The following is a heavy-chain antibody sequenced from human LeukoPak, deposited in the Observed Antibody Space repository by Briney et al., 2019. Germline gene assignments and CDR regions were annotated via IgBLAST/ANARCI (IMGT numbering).Heavy chain of an antibody. CDR3: ARRPQGYCSSTSCPPYNWFDL. Sequence: GGSLRLSCAASGFTFNIYNMNWVRQAPGKGLEWVSYISSSSSTIYYADSVKGRFTISRDNAKNSLYLQMNSLRAEDTAVYYCARRPQGYCSSTSCPPYNWFDLWGQGTLVTVSS. CDR2: ISSSSSTI. J-gene: IGHJ5*02. V-gene: IGHV3-48*01. D-gene: IGHD2-2*01. CDR1: GFTFNIYN.